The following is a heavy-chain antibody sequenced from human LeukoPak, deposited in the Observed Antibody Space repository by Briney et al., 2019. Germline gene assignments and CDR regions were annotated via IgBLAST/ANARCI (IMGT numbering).Heavy chain of an antibody. Sequence: GGSLRLSCAASGFTFSSYGMHWVRQAPGKGLEWVAVIWYDGSNKYYADSVKGRFTISRDNSKNTLYLQMNSLRAEDTAVYYCARDRIVVGALDYWGQGTLVTVSS. CDR2: IWYDGSNK. CDR3: ARDRIVVGALDY. CDR1: GFTFSSYG. V-gene: IGHV3-33*01. J-gene: IGHJ4*02. D-gene: IGHD1-26*01.